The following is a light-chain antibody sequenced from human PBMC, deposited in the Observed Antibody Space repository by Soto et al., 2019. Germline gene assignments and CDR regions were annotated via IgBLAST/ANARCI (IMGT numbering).Light chain of an antibody. CDR2: DAS. CDR3: QKYETFSGK. J-gene: IGKJ1*01. CDR1: QRISTW. Sequence: DIQMTHSPSTLSASVLYVVTITFRASQRISTWLAWYQQKPGKAPKLLIYDASALPRGVPARFSGSGSGTKFTLTIASLQPDDFATYYCQKYETFSGKFGPGTKVDIK. V-gene: IGKV1-5*01.